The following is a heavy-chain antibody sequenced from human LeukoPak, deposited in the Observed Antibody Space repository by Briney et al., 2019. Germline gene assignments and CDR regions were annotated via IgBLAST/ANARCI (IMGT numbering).Heavy chain of an antibody. V-gene: IGHV3-66*04. J-gene: IGHJ4*02. D-gene: IGHD3-3*01. CDR3: ASQSYDFWSGYPV. CDR1: GFTVSSNY. CDR2: IYSGGST. Sequence: PGGSLRLSCAASGFTVSSNYMSWVRQAPGKGLEWVSVIYSGGSTYYADSVKGRFTISRDNSKNTLYPQMNSLRAEDTAVYYCASQSYDFWSGYPVWGQGTLVTVSS.